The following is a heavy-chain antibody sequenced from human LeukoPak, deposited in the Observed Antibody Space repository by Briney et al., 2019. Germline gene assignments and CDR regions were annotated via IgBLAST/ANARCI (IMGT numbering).Heavy chain of an antibody. CDR3: AKDHYDSSVGGGYFDY. V-gene: IGHV3-30*18. CDR2: ILYDGSNK. D-gene: IGHD3-22*01. CDR1: GFTFSSHW. J-gene: IGHJ4*02. Sequence: GGSVSLSCAASGFTFSSHWMHWVRQAPGKGLEWVAVILYDGSNKYYADSVKGRFTISRDNSKNKLYLQMNSLRAEDTAVYYCAKDHYDSSVGGGYFDYWGQGTLVPVSS.